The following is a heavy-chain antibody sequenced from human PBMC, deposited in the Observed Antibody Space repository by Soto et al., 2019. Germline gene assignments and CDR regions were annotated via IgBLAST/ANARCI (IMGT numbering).Heavy chain of an antibody. CDR1: GGTFSSYA. CDR3: ARVDGYYDILTGPPVGYYYGMDV. J-gene: IGHJ6*02. V-gene: IGHV1-69*13. D-gene: IGHD3-9*01. CDR2: IIPIFGTA. Sequence: SVKVSCKASGGTFSSYAISWVRQAPGQGLEWMGGIIPIFGTANYAQKFQGRVTITADESTSTAYMELSSLRSEDTAVYYCARVDGYYDILTGPPVGYYYGMDVWGQGTTVTVSS.